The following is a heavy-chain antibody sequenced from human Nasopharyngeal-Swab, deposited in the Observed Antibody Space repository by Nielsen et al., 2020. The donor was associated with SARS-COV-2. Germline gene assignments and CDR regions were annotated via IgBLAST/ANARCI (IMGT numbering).Heavy chain of an antibody. J-gene: IGHJ6*02. Sequence: VSVKVSCKASGYTFTSYAMHWVRQAPGQKLQWMGWINAGNGNTKYPQKIQGRVTITRDTSASKAYMELSSLRSEDTAVYYCARDPEGYSSGWYGFLSGGLVLDYYYYGMDVWGQGTTVTVSS. CDR3: ARDPEGYSSGWYGFLSGGLVLDYYYYGMDV. CDR2: INAGNGNT. D-gene: IGHD6-19*01. V-gene: IGHV1-3*01. CDR1: GYTFTSYA.